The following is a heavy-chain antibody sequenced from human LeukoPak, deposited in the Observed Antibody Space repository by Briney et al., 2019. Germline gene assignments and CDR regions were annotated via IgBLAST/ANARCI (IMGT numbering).Heavy chain of an antibody. CDR2: ISGSGGST. D-gene: IGHD3-22*01. J-gene: IGHJ4*02. Sequence: GGSLRLSCAASGFTFSSYAMSWVRQAPGKGLEWVSAISGSGGSTFYADSVKGRFTISRDNSKNTLYLQMNSLRAEDTAVYYCARDSSGNYCFDYWGQGTLVTVSS. V-gene: IGHV3-23*01. CDR3: ARDSSGNYCFDY. CDR1: GFTFSSYA.